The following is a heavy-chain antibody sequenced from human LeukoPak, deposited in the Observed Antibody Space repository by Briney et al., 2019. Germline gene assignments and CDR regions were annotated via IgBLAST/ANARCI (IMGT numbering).Heavy chain of an antibody. CDR1: GFTFDDYT. D-gene: IGHD5-24*01. CDR2: ISWDGGRT. CDR3: AKDLEMPH. J-gene: IGHJ4*02. V-gene: IGHV3-43*01. Sequence: GGSLRLSCVASGFTFDDYTMHWVRQAPGKGLEWVSLISWDGGRTYYADSLKGRFTISRDNSKNSLYLQMNSLRTEDTALYYCAKDLEMPHWGQGTLVTVSS.